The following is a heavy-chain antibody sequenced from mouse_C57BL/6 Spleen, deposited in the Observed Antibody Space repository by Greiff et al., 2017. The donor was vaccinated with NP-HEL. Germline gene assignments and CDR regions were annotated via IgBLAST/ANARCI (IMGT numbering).Heavy chain of an antibody. D-gene: IGHD1-1*01. Sequence: EVQLHQSGPELVKPGASVKIPCKASGYTFTDYNMDWVKQSHGKSLEWIADINPNNFGPLYHQKFKGPSTLTVDKSSSTAYMELRSLTSEDTAVYDCARRYYGSSYYFDYWGQGTTLTVSS. CDR3: ARRYYGSSYYFDY. CDR1: GYTFTDYN. V-gene: IGHV1-18*01. CDR2: INPNNFGP. J-gene: IGHJ2*01.